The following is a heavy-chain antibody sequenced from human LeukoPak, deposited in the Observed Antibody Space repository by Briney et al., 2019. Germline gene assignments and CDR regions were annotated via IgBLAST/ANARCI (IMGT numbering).Heavy chain of an antibody. V-gene: IGHV1-69*13. Sequence: GASVKVSCKASGYTFTSYYMHWVRQAPGQGLEWMGGIIPIFGTANYAQKFQGRVTITADESTSTAYMELSSLRSEDTAVYYCARDPPNDSSGYSPRGMDVWGQGTTVTVSS. CDR2: IIPIFGTA. CDR1: GYTFTSYY. CDR3: ARDPPNDSSGYSPRGMDV. D-gene: IGHD3-22*01. J-gene: IGHJ6*02.